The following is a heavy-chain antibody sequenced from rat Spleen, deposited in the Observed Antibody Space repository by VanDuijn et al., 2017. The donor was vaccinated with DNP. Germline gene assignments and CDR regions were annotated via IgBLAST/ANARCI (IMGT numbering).Heavy chain of an antibody. CDR2: IKAKSNNYAT. D-gene: IGHD1-10*01. Sequence: EVQVLESGGGLVQPGNSLKLSCATPGFTFSTAWLYWYRQFPEKRLEWVARIKAKSNNYATDYTESVKGRFTISRDDSKSSIYLQMNNLKEEDTAIYYCAGTPNYKGYWGQGVMVTVSS. V-gene: IGHV6-6*01. CDR3: AGTPNYKGY. CDR1: GFTFSTAW. J-gene: IGHJ2*01.